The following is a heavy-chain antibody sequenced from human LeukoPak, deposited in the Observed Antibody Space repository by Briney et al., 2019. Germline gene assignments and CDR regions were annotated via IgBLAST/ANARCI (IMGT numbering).Heavy chain of an antibody. J-gene: IGHJ4*02. CDR1: GGSFSGYY. D-gene: IGHD3/OR15-3a*01. CDR2: INHSGST. V-gene: IGHV4-34*01. Sequence: SETLSLTCAVYGGSFSGYYWSWIRQPPGKGLKWIGEINHSGSTNYNPSLKSRVTISVDTSKTQFSLNVSSVTAADTAVYYCARMSRFSWTPYYFDYWSQGTLVIVSS. CDR3: ARMSRFSWTPYYFDY.